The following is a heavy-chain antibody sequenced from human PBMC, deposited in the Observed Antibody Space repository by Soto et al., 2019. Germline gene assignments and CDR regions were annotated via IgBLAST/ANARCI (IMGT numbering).Heavy chain of an antibody. CDR3: AKGSLGYCSGGTCYRFYFDH. CDR1: GFHFDDYA. V-gene: IGHV3-9*01. CDR2: INWNGADI. Sequence: GGSLRLSCAASGFHFDDYAMHWVRQAPGKGLEWVSGINWNGADITYADSVTGRFTISRDNAKNSLYLQMNSLRAEDTAFYYCAKGSLGYCSGGTCYRFYFDHWGQGTLVTVSS. D-gene: IGHD2-15*01. J-gene: IGHJ4*02.